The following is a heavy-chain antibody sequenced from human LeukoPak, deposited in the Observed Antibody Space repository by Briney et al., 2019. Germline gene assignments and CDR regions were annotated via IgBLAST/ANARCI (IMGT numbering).Heavy chain of an antibody. CDR2: INHSGST. V-gene: IGHV4-34*01. CDR1: GGSFSGYY. J-gene: IGHJ6*04. Sequence: PSETLSLTCAVYGGSFSGYYWSWIRQPPGKGLEWIGEINHSGSTNYNPSLKSRVTISVDTSKNQFSLKLSSVTAVDTAVYYCARYIVVVPAAKPSYYYGMDVWGKGTTVTVSS. D-gene: IGHD2-2*01. CDR3: ARYIVVVPAAKPSYYYGMDV.